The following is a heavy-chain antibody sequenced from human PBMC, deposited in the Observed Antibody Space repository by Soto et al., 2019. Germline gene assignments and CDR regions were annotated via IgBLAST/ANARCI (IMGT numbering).Heavy chain of an antibody. CDR1: GFTFSSYA. CDR2: ISGSGGST. V-gene: IGHV3-23*01. D-gene: IGHD5-18*01. CDR3: AKDSDRRYSYGLSNLDY. Sequence: PGGSLRLSCAASGFTFSSYAMSWVRQAPGKGLEWVSAISGSGGSTYYADSVKGRFTISRDNSKNTLYLQMNSLRAEDTAVYYCAKDSDRRYSYGLSNLDYWGQGTLVTVSS. J-gene: IGHJ4*02.